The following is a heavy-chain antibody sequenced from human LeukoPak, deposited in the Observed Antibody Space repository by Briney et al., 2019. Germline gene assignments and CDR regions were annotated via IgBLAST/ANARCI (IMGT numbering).Heavy chain of an antibody. J-gene: IGHJ5*02. CDR3: ARGGSSGWYNWFDP. Sequence: ASVKVSCKVSGYTLTELSMHWVRQAPGKGLEWMGGFDPEDGETIYAQKFQGRVTMTEDTSTDTAYMELSSLRSEDTAVYYCARGGSSGWYNWFDPWGQGTLVTVSS. CDR1: GYTLTELS. CDR2: FDPEDGET. D-gene: IGHD6-19*01. V-gene: IGHV1-24*01.